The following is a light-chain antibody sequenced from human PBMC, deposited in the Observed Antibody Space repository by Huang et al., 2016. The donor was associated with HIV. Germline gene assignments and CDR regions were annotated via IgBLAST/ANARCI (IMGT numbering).Light chain of an antibody. CDR3: QQRGNWQLT. Sequence: EIVLTQSPATLSLSPGERATLSCRASQGLANYLALYQQNPGQAPRLLIYDASNRATGIPARFSVSGSGTDFTLTISSLEPEDFAVYYCQQRGNWQLTFGGGTKVEIK. CDR2: DAS. CDR1: QGLANY. J-gene: IGKJ4*01. V-gene: IGKV3-11*01.